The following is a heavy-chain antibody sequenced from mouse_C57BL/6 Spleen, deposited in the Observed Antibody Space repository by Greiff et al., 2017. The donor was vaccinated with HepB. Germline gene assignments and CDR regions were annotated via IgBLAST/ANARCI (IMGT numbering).Heavy chain of an antibody. D-gene: IGHD2-4*01. Sequence: QLQQPGAPLLMPGASAKLSCKASGYTFTSYWMHWVKQRPGQGLEWIGEIDPSDSYTNYNQKFKGKSTLTVDKSSSTAYMQLSSLTSEDSAVYYCARPYYDYDGGYFDYWGQGTTLTVSS. V-gene: IGHV1-69*01. CDR1: GYTFTSYW. CDR3: ARPYYDYDGGYFDY. CDR2: IDPSDSYT. J-gene: IGHJ2*01.